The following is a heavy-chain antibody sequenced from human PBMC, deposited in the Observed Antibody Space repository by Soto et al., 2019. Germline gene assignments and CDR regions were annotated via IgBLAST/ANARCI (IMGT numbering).Heavy chain of an antibody. CDR1: GYSFTSYW. D-gene: IGHD3-22*01. CDR3: ASAYDYDRSGYYWNDAFDI. Sequence: PGESLKISCKGSGYSFTSYWISWVRQMPGKGLEWMGRIDPSDSYTNYSPSFQGHVTISADKSISTAYLQWSSLKASDTAMYYCASAYDYDRSGYYWNDAFDICGEETMVT. V-gene: IGHV5-10-1*01. CDR2: IDPSDSYT. J-gene: IGHJ3*02.